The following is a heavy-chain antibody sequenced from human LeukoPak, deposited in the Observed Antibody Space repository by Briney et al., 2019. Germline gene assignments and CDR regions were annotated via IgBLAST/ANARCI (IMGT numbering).Heavy chain of an antibody. CDR2: IYSGDST. J-gene: IGHJ4*02. CDR3: ARVLVRGVKMLDY. CDR1: GFTVSSNY. V-gene: IGHV3-66*01. D-gene: IGHD3-10*01. Sequence: GGSLRLSCAASGFTVSSNYMSWVRQAPGKGLEWVSVIYSGDSTYYADSVKDRFTIPRDNSKNTLFLQMNNLRAEDTAVYYCARVLVRGVKMLDYWGQGTLVTVSS.